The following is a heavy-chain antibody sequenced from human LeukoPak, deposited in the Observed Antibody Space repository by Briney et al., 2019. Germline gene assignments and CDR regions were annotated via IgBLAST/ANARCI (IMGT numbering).Heavy chain of an antibody. CDR2: ISGSGGST. CDR1: GFTFSSYA. V-gene: IGHV3-23*01. CDR3: AKDPLNSSGRYFGY. Sequence: QPGGSLRLSCAASGFTFSSYAMSWVRQAPGKGLEWVPAISGSGGSTYYADSVKGRFTISRDNSKNTLYLQMNSLRAEDTAVYYCAKDPLNSSGRYFGYWGQGTLVTVSS. D-gene: IGHD6-19*01. J-gene: IGHJ4*02.